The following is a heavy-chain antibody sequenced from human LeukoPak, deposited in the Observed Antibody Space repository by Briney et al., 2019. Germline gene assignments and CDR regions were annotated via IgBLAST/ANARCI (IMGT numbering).Heavy chain of an antibody. D-gene: IGHD2/OR15-2a*01. CDR3: VTSGLSRFGF. CDR1: GFTFSSYG. V-gene: IGHV3-30*03. Sequence: GGSLRLSCEASGFTFSSYGMHWVRQAPGKGLEWVAVISYDGSNKYYADSVKGRFTISRDNSKNTLYLQMNSLRAEDTAVYYCVTSGLSRFGFWGQGTLVTVSS. CDR2: ISYDGSNK. J-gene: IGHJ4*02.